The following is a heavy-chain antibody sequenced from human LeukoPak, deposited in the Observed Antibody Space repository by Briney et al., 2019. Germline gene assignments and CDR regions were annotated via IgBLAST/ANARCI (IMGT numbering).Heavy chain of an antibody. V-gene: IGHV3-64*04. D-gene: IGHD3-3*01. CDR3: ARGSYDFWSGYYH. Sequence: PGGSLRLSCAASGFTFSNYAMHWVRQAPGEGLEYVSAISSNGGSTYYADSVKGRFTISRDNSKNTLYVQMNSLRAEDTAVYYCARGSYDFWSGYYHWGQGTLVTVSS. CDR1: GFTFSNYA. CDR2: ISSNGGST. J-gene: IGHJ5*02.